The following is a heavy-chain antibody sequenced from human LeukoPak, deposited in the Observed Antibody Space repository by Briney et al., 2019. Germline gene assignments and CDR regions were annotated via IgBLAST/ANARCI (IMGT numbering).Heavy chain of an antibody. CDR1: GFTFSNYA. J-gene: IGHJ4*02. CDR2: ISGSGGST. D-gene: IGHD3-3*01. CDR3: AKSGYDFWSGYYGY. V-gene: IGHV3-23*01. Sequence: GGSLRLSCAASGFTFSNYAMSWVRQAPGKGLEWVSVISGSGGSTYYADSVKGRFTISRDNSKNTLYLQMNSLRADDTAVYYCAKSGYDFWSGYYGYWGQGTLVTVSS.